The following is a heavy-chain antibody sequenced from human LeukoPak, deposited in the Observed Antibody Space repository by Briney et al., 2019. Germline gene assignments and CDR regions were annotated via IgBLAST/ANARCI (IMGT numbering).Heavy chain of an antibody. D-gene: IGHD3-22*01. Sequence: ASVKVSCKASGYTFTGYYMHWVRQAPGQGLEWMGWINPNSGGTNYAQKFQGRVTMARDTSISTAYMELSRLRSDDTAVYYCARDGVGYYDSSGYYYFQHWGQGTLVTVSS. J-gene: IGHJ1*01. CDR3: ARDGVGYYDSSGYYYFQH. V-gene: IGHV1-2*02. CDR1: GYTFTGYY. CDR2: INPNSGGT.